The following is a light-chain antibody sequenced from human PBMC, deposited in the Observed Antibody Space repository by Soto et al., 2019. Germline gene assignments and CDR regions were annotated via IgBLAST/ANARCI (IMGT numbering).Light chain of an antibody. J-gene: IGKJ5*01. CDR1: QSVPSRY. V-gene: IGKV3-20*01. Sequence: EIVLTQSPGTLSLSPGQRATLSCRASQSVPSRYLAWYHQKPGQAPRLLIYGAYNRATGIPDGFSGSGSGTDCTLTISRLEAQEFAVYYCQQSRSAITFGQGTRLDSK. CDR2: GAY. CDR3: QQSRSAIT.